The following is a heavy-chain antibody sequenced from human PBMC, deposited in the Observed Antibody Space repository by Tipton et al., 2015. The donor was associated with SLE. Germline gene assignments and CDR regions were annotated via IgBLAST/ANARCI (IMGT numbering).Heavy chain of an antibody. V-gene: IGHV7-4-1*02. J-gene: IGHJ3*02. CDR1: GYSFNDYA. Sequence: QVQLVQSGSELKKPGASVKVSCRPSGYSFNDYAINWVRQAPRQGLEWMGWINTNTGNPTYAQGFTGRFVFSLDTSVSTAYLQINSLQTEDTAVYYCAREGDVQAFDIWGQGPMVTVSS. D-gene: IGHD2-21*02. CDR2: INTNTGNP. CDR3: AREGDVQAFDI.